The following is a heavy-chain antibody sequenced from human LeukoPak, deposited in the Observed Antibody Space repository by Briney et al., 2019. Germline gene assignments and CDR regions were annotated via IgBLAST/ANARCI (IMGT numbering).Heavy chain of an antibody. Sequence: GGSLRLSCAASGFTFSSYSMNWFRQAPGEGLEWGSYISGSSSTIYYADSVKGRFTISRDNGKNTLYLQMNSLRAEDTAVYYCARGSTYYDSSGQVPFDYWGQGTLVTVSS. CDR2: ISGSSSTI. CDR1: GFTFSSYS. V-gene: IGHV3-48*01. J-gene: IGHJ4*02. D-gene: IGHD3-22*01. CDR3: ARGSTYYDSSGQVPFDY.